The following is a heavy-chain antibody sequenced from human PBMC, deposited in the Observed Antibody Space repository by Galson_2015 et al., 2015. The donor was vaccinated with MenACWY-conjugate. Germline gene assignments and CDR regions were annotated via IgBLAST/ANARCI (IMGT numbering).Heavy chain of an antibody. CDR3: ATGYSVGYFDY. CDR1: GYTFTSYG. J-gene: IGHJ4*02. D-gene: IGHD6-13*01. V-gene: IGHV1-18*01. Sequence: SVKVSCKASGYTFTSYGITWVRQAPGQGLEWMGWISAYNGNTNYAQKLQGRVTMTTDTSTNTAYMELRSLRSDDTAVYYCATGYSVGYFDYWDQGTLVTVSS. CDR2: ISAYNGNT.